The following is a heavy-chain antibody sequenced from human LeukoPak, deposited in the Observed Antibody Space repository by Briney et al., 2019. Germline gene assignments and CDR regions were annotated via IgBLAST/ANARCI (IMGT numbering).Heavy chain of an antibody. Sequence: GGSLRLSCAASGFTFNNYGMHWVRQAPGKGLEWVAFIRYDGSNKYYADSVKGRFTISRDNSKNTLYLQMNSLRAEDTAVYYCAKADSITMVRGVIPYMDVWGKGTTVTISS. D-gene: IGHD3-10*01. CDR1: GFTFNNYG. V-gene: IGHV3-30*02. J-gene: IGHJ6*03. CDR3: AKADSITMVRGVIPYMDV. CDR2: IRYDGSNK.